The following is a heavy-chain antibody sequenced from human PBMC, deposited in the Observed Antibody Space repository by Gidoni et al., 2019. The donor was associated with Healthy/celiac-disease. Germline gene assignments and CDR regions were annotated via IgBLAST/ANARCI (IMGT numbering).Heavy chain of an antibody. V-gene: IGHV3-30-3*01. CDR2: ISYDGSNK. CDR1: GFAFSCYA. CDR3: ARAAAAQAENTETGY. J-gene: IGHJ4*02. Sequence: QVQLVEPGGGVVQPGRSLRRSCAASGFAFSCYAMHWVRQAPGKGLEWVAVISYDGSNKYYAGSVKGRLTISRDNSKNTLYLQMNSLRAEDTAVYYCARAAAAQAENTETGYWGQGTLVTVSS. D-gene: IGHD6-6*01.